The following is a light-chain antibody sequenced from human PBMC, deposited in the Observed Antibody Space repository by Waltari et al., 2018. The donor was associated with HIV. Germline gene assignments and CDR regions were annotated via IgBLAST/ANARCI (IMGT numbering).Light chain of an antibody. CDR3: CSYAGSSSLVV. V-gene: IGLV2-23*01. CDR1: SSDVGSHNL. CDR2: EGS. J-gene: IGLJ2*01. Sequence: QSALTQPASVSGSRGQSITISCTGISSDVGSHNLVSWYQQQPGKAPKVMIFEGSKRPSGVSNRFSGSKSGNTASLTISGLQAEDEADYYCCSYAGSSSLVVFGGGTKLTVL.